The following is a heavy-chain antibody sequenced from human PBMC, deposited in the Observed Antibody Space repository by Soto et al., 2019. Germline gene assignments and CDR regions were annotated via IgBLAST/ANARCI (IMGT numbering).Heavy chain of an antibody. V-gene: IGHV5-10-1*01. CDR3: ARQIYDSDTGPNFPYIFDF. CDR2: IDPSDSQT. D-gene: IGHD3-22*01. J-gene: IGHJ4*02. Sequence: GESLKISCKGSGYSFAGYWITWVRQKPGKGLEWMGRIDPSDSQTYYSPSFRGHVTISVTKSITTVFLQWSSLRASDTAMYYCARQIYDSDTGPNFPYIFDFWGQAPPLTVSS. CDR1: GYSFAGYW.